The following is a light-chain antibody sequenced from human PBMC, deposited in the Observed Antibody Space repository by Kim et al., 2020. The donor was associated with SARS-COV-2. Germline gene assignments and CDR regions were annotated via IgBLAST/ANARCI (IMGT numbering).Light chain of an antibody. CDR1: SLRTYY. Sequence: SSELTQDPAVSVALGQTVRITCQGDSLRTYYATWYQQRPGHAPVLVIYGNNNRPSGIPDRFSGSSSGNTASLTIAGTQAEDEADYYCKSRDSRGKVVFGGGTKLTVL. CDR3: KSRDSRGKVV. CDR2: GNN. V-gene: IGLV3-19*01. J-gene: IGLJ2*01.